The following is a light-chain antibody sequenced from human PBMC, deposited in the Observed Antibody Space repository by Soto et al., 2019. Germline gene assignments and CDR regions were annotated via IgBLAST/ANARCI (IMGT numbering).Light chain of an antibody. Sequence: EIGLTQSPGSLSLSPGEIATLSCRASQSVSNNYLAWYQQKPGQAPRLLIYGASSRATGIPDRFSGSGSGTDFTLTISRLEPEDFAVYYCQQYGSSPGLFTFGPGTKVDIK. V-gene: IGKV3-20*01. CDR2: GAS. CDR1: QSVSNNY. J-gene: IGKJ3*01. CDR3: QQYGSSPGLFT.